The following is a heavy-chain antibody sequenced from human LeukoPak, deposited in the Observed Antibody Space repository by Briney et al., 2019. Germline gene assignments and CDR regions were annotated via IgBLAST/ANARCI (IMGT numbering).Heavy chain of an antibody. J-gene: IGHJ4*02. CDR2: INPNSGVT. CDR1: GYTFTGYY. D-gene: IGHD3-10*01. CDR3: ARGLWFGEVIDY. Sequence: ASVKVFCNASGYTFTGYYMLWVRQAPGQGFEWRGGINPNSGVTNYAQKFQGRVTMTRDTSISTAYMELSRLRSDDTAVYYCARGLWFGEVIDYWGQGTLVTVSS. V-gene: IGHV1-2*02.